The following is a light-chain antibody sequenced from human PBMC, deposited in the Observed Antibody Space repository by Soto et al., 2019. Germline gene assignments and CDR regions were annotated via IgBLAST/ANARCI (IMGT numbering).Light chain of an antibody. CDR2: GAS. V-gene: IGKV3-15*01. J-gene: IGKJ1*01. Sequence: EIVMTQSPATLSVSPGETATLSCRASQSVNSYLAWYQQKPGQAPRLLIYGASTGATGIPARFSGSGSGTEFTLAISSLQSEDFAVYFCQQYNDWPWTFGQGTKVEIK. CDR3: QQYNDWPWT. CDR1: QSVNSY.